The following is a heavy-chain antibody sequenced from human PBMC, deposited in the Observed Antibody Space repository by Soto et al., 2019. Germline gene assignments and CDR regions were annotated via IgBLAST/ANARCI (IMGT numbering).Heavy chain of an antibody. CDR1: GSTFTSYG. CDR3: AIEVGNNWFDP. J-gene: IGHJ5*02. V-gene: IGHV1-18*01. D-gene: IGHD1-1*01. CDR2: ISAYNGNT. Sequence: GASVKDSCKASGSTFTSYGISWVRQAPGQGLEWMGWISAYNGNTNYAQKLQGRVTMTTDTSTSTAYMELRSLRSDDTAVYYCAIEVGNNWFDPWGQGTLVTVSS.